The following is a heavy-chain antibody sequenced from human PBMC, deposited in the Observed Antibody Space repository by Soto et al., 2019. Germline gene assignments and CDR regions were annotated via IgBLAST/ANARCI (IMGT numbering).Heavy chain of an antibody. J-gene: IGHJ6*04. Sequence: PSETLSLTCTVSGGSISSYYWSWIRQPPGKGLEWIGYIYYSGSTNYNPSLKSRVTISVDTSKNQFSLKLSSVTAADTAVYYCAIPSRVGGLIYVMNFWGKGTSVTVSS. CDR2: IYYSGST. CDR3: AIPSRVGGLIYVMNF. CDR1: GGSISSYY. V-gene: IGHV4-59*01. D-gene: IGHD3-10*01.